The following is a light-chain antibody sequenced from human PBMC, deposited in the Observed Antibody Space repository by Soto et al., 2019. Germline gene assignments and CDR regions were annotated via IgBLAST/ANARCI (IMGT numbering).Light chain of an antibody. J-gene: IGLJ1*01. Sequence: QSPLTQPASVSGYPGQAITISCTGTRSDVGSYNYVSWYQQHPGKAPKLMIFEVSSRPSGVSHRFSGAKSGNTASLPISGLQAEDEADYYCSSKRSDSTYVFGTGTTLTVL. CDR2: EVS. V-gene: IGLV2-14*01. CDR1: RSDVGSYNY. CDR3: SSKRSDSTYV.